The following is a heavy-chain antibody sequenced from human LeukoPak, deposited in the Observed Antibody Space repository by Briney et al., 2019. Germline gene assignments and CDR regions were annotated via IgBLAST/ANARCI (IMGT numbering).Heavy chain of an antibody. CDR1: GGSISSGGYS. CDR2: VYHSGST. D-gene: IGHD2-8*01. CDR3: ARSYCTKCNAFDI. Sequence: SQTLSLTCAVSGGSISSGGYSWSWIRQPPGKGLEWIGYVYHSGSTYYNPSLKGRVTISVDRSKNQFSLKLSSVTAADTAVYYCARSYCTKCNAFDIWGQGTMVTVSS. J-gene: IGHJ3*02. V-gene: IGHV4-30-2*01.